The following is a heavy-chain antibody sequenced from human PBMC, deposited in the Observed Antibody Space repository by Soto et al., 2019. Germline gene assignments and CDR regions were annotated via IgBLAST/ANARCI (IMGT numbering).Heavy chain of an antibody. CDR2: ISSSGSTI. CDR3: ARELTYYDFWSGYSTVYYYGMDV. J-gene: IGHJ6*02. Sequence: GGSLRLSCAASGFTFSDYYMSWIRQAPGKGLEWVSYISSSGSTIYYADSVKGRFTISRDNAKNSLYLQMNSLRAEDTAVYYCARELTYYDFWSGYSTVYYYGMDVWGQGTTVTVSS. V-gene: IGHV3-11*01. CDR1: GFTFSDYY. D-gene: IGHD3-3*01.